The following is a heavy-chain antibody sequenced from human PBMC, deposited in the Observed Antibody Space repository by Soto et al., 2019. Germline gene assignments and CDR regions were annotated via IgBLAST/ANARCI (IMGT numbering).Heavy chain of an antibody. J-gene: IGHJ4*02. D-gene: IGHD5-18*01. CDR3: ARGDVDTAMAGFDY. Sequence: PSETLSLTCNVSGGSITNSGYYWGWIRQPPGKGLEWIGSIYYSGSTYYSPSLKSRVTISVDTSKNQFSLKLSSVTAADTAVYYCARGDVDTAMAGFDYWGQGTLVTVS. CDR1: GGSITNSGYY. V-gene: IGHV4-39*01. CDR2: IYYSGST.